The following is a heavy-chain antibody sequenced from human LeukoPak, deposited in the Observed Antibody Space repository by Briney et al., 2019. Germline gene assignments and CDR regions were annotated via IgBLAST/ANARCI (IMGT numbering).Heavy chain of an antibody. Sequence: SQTLSLTCTVSGGSISSGDYYWSWIRQPPGKGLEWIGYIYYSGSTYYNPSLKSRVTISVDTSKNQFSLKLSSVTAADTAVYYCARLLPPTTVTTFCWFDPWGQGTLVTVSS. V-gene: IGHV4-30-4*08. D-gene: IGHD4-17*01. CDR2: IYYSGST. CDR1: GGSISSGDYY. CDR3: ARLLPPTTVTTFCWFDP. J-gene: IGHJ5*02.